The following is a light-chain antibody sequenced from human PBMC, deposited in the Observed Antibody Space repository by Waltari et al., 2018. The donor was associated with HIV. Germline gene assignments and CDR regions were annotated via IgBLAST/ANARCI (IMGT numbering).Light chain of an antibody. Sequence: SYELTQPPSVSVSPGQTASITCSGDKLGDKYACWYQQKPGQSPVLVLYQDSQRPPGVPDRLSGPNSGNPATLTIGGVQAMDEADYYCQAWDSSTYVFGTGTKVTVL. CDR2: QDS. CDR1: KLGDKY. J-gene: IGLJ1*01. CDR3: QAWDSSTYV. V-gene: IGLV3-1*01.